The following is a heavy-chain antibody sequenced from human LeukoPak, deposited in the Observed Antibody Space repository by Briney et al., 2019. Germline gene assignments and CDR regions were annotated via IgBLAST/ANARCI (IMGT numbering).Heavy chain of an antibody. CDR3: ARMIGLGEVSPYFDY. CDR1: GYSFTNYW. V-gene: IGHV5-51*01. D-gene: IGHD3-16*02. Sequence: GESLKISCKGSGYSFTNYWIGWVRQMPGKGLEWMGIIYPHDSNIKYSPPFQGQVTISADRSISTAYLQWSSLKASDTAMYYCARMIGLGEVSPYFDYWGQGTLVTVSS. CDR2: IYPHDSNI. J-gene: IGHJ4*02.